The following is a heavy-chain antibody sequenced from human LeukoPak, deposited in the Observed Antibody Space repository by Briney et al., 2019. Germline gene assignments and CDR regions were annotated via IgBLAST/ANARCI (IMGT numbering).Heavy chain of an antibody. Sequence: SETLSLTCTVSGGSISSYYWSWIRQPPGKGLEWIGYIYYSGSTNYNPSLKSRVTISVDTSKNQFSLKLSSVTAADTAVYYCAGRIAVAQDAFDIWGQGTMVTVSS. CDR2: IYYSGST. CDR1: GGSISSYY. J-gene: IGHJ3*02. V-gene: IGHV4-59*08. CDR3: AGRIAVAQDAFDI. D-gene: IGHD6-19*01.